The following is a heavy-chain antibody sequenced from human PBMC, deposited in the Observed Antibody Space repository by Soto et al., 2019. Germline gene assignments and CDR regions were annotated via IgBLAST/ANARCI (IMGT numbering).Heavy chain of an antibody. D-gene: IGHD6-19*01. CDR3: ARGGSGWPFDY. Sequence: ASVNVYCKAAGYAFTIYGITWVRQAPGQGLEWMGWINAGNGDTKYTQKFQGRVTITRDTSASTAYMELSSLRSEDTAVYYCARGGSGWPFDYWGQGTLVTVSS. J-gene: IGHJ4*02. CDR1: GYAFTIYG. V-gene: IGHV1-3*01. CDR2: INAGNGDT.